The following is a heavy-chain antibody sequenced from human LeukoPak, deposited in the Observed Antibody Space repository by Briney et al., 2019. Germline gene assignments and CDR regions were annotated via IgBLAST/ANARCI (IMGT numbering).Heavy chain of an antibody. J-gene: IGHJ4*02. CDR2: IYSGGST. CDR3: AKVVQGGLVDY. CDR1: GFTFDDYG. V-gene: IGHV3-66*01. D-gene: IGHD6-6*01. Sequence: PGGSLRLSCAASGFTFDDYGMSWVRQAPGKGLEWVSVIYSGGSTYYADSVKGRFSISRDNSKNTLYLQMNSLRAEDTAVYHCAKVVQGGLVDYWGQGTLVTVSS.